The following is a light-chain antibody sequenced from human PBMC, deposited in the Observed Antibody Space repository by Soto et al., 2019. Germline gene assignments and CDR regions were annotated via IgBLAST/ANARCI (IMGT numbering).Light chain of an antibody. Sequence: QAVLTQSPSASASLGASVKLTCTLSSGHSSYAIAWHQQQPEKGPRYLTKVDNDGSHTRGDAIPDRFSGSSSGAERYLTISSPQSDDEADYYCQTWGTGIHVVFGGGTQLTVL. J-gene: IGLJ2*01. V-gene: IGLV4-69*01. CDR2: VDNDGSH. CDR3: QTWGTGIHVV. CDR1: SGHSSYA.